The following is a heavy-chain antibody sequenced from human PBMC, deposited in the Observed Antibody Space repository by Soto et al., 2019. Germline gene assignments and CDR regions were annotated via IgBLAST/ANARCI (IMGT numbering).Heavy chain of an antibody. CDR3: AANSAVIPYYDFWSGYLFDY. J-gene: IGHJ4*02. CDR1: GGTFSSYA. D-gene: IGHD3-3*01. Sequence: ASVKVSCKASGGTFSSYAISWVRQAPGQGLEWMGGIIPIFGTANYAQKFQGRVTITADESTSTAYMELSSLRSEDTAVYYCAANSAVIPYYDFWSGYLFDYWGQGTLVTVSS. CDR2: IIPIFGTA. V-gene: IGHV1-69*13.